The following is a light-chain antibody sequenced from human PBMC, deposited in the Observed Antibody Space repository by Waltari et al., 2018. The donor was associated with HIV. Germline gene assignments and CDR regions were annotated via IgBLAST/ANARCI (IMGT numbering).Light chain of an antibody. CDR2: KAS. Sequence: DIQMTQSPATLSASVGDRVPITCRARHDVYTWLAWYQQKPGQVPKIMIYKASTLASGVPSRFSGSGWGTDFTLTIASLQPDDYATYYCLYYGSPSKTFGPGTKVDI. CDR3: LYYGSPSKT. V-gene: IGKV1-5*03. CDR1: HDVYTW. J-gene: IGKJ1*01.